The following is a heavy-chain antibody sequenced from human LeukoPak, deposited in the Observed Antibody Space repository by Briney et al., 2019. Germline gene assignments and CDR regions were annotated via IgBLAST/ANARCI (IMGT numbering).Heavy chain of an antibody. Sequence: GGSLRLSCAASGFTFSSYAMHWVRQAPGKGLEWVAVISYDGSNKYYADSVKGRFTISRDNSKNTLYLQMNSLRAEDTAVYYCARSLSVADPFDYWGQGTLVTVSS. CDR1: GFTFSSYA. D-gene: IGHD2-15*01. CDR2: ISYDGSNK. CDR3: ARSLSVADPFDY. J-gene: IGHJ4*02. V-gene: IGHV3-30-3*01.